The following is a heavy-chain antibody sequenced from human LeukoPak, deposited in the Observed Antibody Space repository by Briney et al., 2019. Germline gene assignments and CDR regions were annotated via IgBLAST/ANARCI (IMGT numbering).Heavy chain of an antibody. J-gene: IGHJ3*02. Sequence: GASVKVSCKASGYTFTGYYMHWVRQAPGQGLEWMGWINTNTGNPTYAQGFTGRFVFSLDTSVSTAYLQISSLKAEDTAVYYCARKGPPLLLWFGEFPDNDAFDIWGQGTMVTVSS. CDR3: ARKGPPLLLWFGEFPDNDAFDI. D-gene: IGHD3-10*01. CDR2: INTNTGNP. CDR1: GYTFTGYY. V-gene: IGHV7-4-1*02.